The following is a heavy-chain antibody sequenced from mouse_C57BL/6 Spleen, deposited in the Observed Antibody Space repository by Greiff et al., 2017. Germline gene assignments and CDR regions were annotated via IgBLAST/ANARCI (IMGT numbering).Heavy chain of an antibody. J-gene: IGHJ4*01. D-gene: IGHD2-3*01. CDR3: TSPIYDGYYVFYAMDY. CDR1: GFTFSNYW. CDR2: IRLKSDNYAT. Sequence: VQLKESGGGLVQPGGSMKLSCVASGFTFSNYWMNWVRQSPEKGLEWVAQIRLKSDNYATHYAESVKGRFTISRDDSKSSVYLQMNNLRAEDTGIYYCTSPIYDGYYVFYAMDYWGQGTSVTVSS. V-gene: IGHV6-3*01.